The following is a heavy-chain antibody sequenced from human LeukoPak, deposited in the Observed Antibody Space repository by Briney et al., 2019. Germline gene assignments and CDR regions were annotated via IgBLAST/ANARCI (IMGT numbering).Heavy chain of an antibody. J-gene: IGHJ5*02. CDR1: GYTFTGYY. Sequence: GASVNVSCKASGYTFTGYYMHWVRQAPGQGLEWMGWINPNSGGTNYAQKFQGRVTMTRDTSISTAYMELSRLRSDDTAVYYCARRRPTTVTTISLGVTIWFDLWGQGTLVTVSS. V-gene: IGHV1-2*02. D-gene: IGHD4-11*01. CDR3: ARRRPTTVTTISLGVTIWFDL. CDR2: INPNSGGT.